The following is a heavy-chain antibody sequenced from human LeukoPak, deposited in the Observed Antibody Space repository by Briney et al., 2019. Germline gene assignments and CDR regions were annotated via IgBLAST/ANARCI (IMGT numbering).Heavy chain of an antibody. CDR3: ASGTWVVAAPPLYY. CDR1: GFTFTTYS. J-gene: IGHJ4*02. V-gene: IGHV3-21*01. CDR2: ISSGSSAI. D-gene: IGHD2-15*01. Sequence: GGSLRLSCEASGFTFTTYSMTWVRQAPGKGLEWVSIISSGSSAIFSADALKGRFTISRDNSKNTLYLQMNSLRAEDTAVYYCASGTWVVAAPPLYYWGQGTLVTVSS.